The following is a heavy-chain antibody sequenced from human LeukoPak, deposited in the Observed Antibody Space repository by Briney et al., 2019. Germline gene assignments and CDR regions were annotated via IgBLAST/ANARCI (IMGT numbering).Heavy chain of an antibody. V-gene: IGHV4-39*01. D-gene: IGHD4-23*01. CDR2: IYYSGSA. CDR3: ARHTYGGNSGTFDI. J-gene: IGHJ3*02. CDR1: GGSISSSNYY. Sequence: SETLSLTCTVSGGSISSSNYYWGWVRQPPGKGLEWIGNIYYSGSAYYNPSLKSRVTISVDTSKNQFSLKLSSVTAAATAVYYCARHTYGGNSGTFDIWGQGTMVTVSS.